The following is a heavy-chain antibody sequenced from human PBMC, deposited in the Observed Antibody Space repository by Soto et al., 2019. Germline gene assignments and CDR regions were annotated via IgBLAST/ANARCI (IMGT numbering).Heavy chain of an antibody. J-gene: IGHJ5*02. CDR2: INPNSGGT. Sequence: PSVKVSCKASGYTFTGYYMHWVRQAPGQGLEWMGWINPNSGGTNYAQKFQGWVTMTRDTSISTAYMELSRLRSDDTAVYYCVRGGEAAPVDWFDPWGQGTLVTVSS. CDR1: GYTFTGYY. V-gene: IGHV1-2*04. CDR3: VRGGEAAPVDWFDP. D-gene: IGHD2-15*01.